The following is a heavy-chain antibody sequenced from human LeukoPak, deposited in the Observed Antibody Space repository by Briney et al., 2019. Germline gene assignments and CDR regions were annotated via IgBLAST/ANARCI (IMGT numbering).Heavy chain of an antibody. Sequence: SETLSLTCTVSGGSISSYYWSWIRQPPGKGLEWIGYIYYSGSTKYNPPLKSRVTISVDTSKNQFSLKLRSVTAADTAVYYCARGARAGYNLEPFDYWGQGTLVTVSS. CDR1: GGSISSYY. CDR2: IYYSGST. J-gene: IGHJ4*02. V-gene: IGHV4-59*08. D-gene: IGHD5-24*01. CDR3: ARGARAGYNLEPFDY.